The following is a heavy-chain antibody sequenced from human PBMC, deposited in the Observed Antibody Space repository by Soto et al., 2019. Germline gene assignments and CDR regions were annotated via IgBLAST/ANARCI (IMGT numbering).Heavy chain of an antibody. Sequence: LRLSCAASGFTFIDHYMDWVRQAPGKGLEWVGRIRNKANGYTTDYAASVKGRFTISRDDSKNSVYLQLNSLRTEDAAVYYCASAGGPFDYWGQGTLVTV. CDR3: ASAGGPFDY. CDR1: GFTFIDHY. D-gene: IGHD3-10*01. CDR2: IRNKANGYTT. V-gene: IGHV3-72*01. J-gene: IGHJ4*02.